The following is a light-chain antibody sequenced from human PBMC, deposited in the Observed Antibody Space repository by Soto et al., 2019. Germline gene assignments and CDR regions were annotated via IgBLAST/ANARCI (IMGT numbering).Light chain of an antibody. J-gene: IGLJ1*01. CDR1: TSDVGI. Sequence: QSVLNQPASVSGSPGQSITISCSGTTSDVGIVSWYQHHPGKAPKLMIHEVTKRPSGVSDRFSGSKSGNSASLTISGLQVEDEADYFCCSFGGSGYVFGTGTKVTVL. CDR3: CSFGGSGYV. V-gene: IGLV2-23*02. CDR2: EVT.